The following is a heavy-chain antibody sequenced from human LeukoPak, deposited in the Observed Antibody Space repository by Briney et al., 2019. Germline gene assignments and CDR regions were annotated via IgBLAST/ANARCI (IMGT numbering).Heavy chain of an antibody. CDR1: GGSFSGYY. CDR3: ARVRQYISGWFFDY. V-gene: IGHV4-34*01. Sequence: SETLSLTCAVYGGSFSGYYWSWIRQPPGKGLEWIGEINHSGSTNYNPSLKSRVTISVDTSKNQFSLKLSSVTTADTAVYYCARVRQYISGWFFDYWGQGTLVTVSS. D-gene: IGHD6-19*01. CDR2: INHSGST. J-gene: IGHJ4*02.